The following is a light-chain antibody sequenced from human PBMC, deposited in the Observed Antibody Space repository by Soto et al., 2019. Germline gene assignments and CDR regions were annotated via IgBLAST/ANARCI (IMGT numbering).Light chain of an antibody. V-gene: IGKV1-39*01. Sequence: DIQLTQSPSSLSASVGDRVTITCRASQIISSYLNWYQHKPGVAPKLLIYATSSLQSGVSSRFSGSGSGTEFTPTISSLQPEDFATYSCQQSYTLPLTFGGGTKVETK. CDR2: ATS. J-gene: IGKJ4*02. CDR3: QQSYTLPLT. CDR1: QIISSY.